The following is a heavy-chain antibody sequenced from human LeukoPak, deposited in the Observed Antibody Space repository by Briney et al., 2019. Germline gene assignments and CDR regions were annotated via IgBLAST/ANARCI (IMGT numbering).Heavy chain of an antibody. CDR3: AKDGGSYNLYAFNI. Sequence: LRLSFAASGFTLGDYALHWGRETPGEGPGWGSGISWNSGSIGYADSVKGRFTISRDNAKNSLYLQMNSLRAEDAALYYCAKDGGSYNLYAFNIWGQGTMVTVSS. CDR1: GFTLGDYA. J-gene: IGHJ3*02. CDR2: ISWNSGSI. D-gene: IGHD1-26*01. V-gene: IGHV3-9*01.